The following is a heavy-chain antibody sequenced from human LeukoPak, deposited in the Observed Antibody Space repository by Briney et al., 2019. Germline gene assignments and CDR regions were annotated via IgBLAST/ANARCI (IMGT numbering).Heavy chain of an antibody. Sequence: GGSLRLSCAASGFSFSSYAISWVRQAPGQGLEWMGGIIPIFGTANYAQKFQGGVTITADESTSTAYMELSSLRSEDTAVYYCARDKRGYFDYWGQGTLVTVSS. CDR1: GFSFSSYA. V-gene: IGHV1-69*01. CDR2: IIPIFGTA. CDR3: ARDKRGYFDY. J-gene: IGHJ4*02.